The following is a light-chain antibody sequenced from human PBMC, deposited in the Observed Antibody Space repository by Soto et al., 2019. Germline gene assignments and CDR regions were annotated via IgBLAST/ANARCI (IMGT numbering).Light chain of an antibody. CDR3: TSYTSSGPYV. J-gene: IGLJ1*01. V-gene: IGLV2-14*01. CDR2: EVS. CDR1: SSDVGRYNY. Sequence: QSALTQPASVSGSPGQSITISCTGTSSDVGRYNYVSWYQQHPGRAPKLIIYEVSNRPSGVSNRFSGSKSGNTASLTISGLQSEDGADYYCTSYTSSGPYVFGPGTKLTAL.